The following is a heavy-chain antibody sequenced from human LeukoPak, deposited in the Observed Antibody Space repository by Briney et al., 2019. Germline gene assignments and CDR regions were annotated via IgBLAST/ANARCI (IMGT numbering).Heavy chain of an antibody. Sequence: GGSLRLSCAASGFTFSSYAMSWVRQAPGKGLEWVLAISGSGGSTYYADSVKGRFTISRDNSKNTLYLQMNSLRAEDTAVYYCAKVSRVVTAIGYFDYWGQGTLVTVSS. CDR2: ISGSGGST. V-gene: IGHV3-23*01. D-gene: IGHD2-21*02. CDR1: GFTFSSYA. CDR3: AKVSRVVTAIGYFDY. J-gene: IGHJ4*02.